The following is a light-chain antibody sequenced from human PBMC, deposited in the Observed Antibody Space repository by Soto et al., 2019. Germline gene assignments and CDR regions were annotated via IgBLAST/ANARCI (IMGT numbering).Light chain of an antibody. CDR3: VAWDDSLSGVL. Sequence: QSALTQPPSASGSPGQSVTISCTGTSSDVGGYNYVSWYQHHPGKAPKLMIYEVNKRPSGVPDRFYGSKSGNTASLTVSGLRSEDEADYYCVAWDDSLSGVLFGGGTKLTVL. CDR2: EVN. J-gene: IGLJ2*01. V-gene: IGLV2-8*01. CDR1: SSDVGGYNY.